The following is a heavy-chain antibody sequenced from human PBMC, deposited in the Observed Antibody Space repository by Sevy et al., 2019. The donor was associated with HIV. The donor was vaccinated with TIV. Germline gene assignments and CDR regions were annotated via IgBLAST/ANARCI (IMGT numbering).Heavy chain of an antibody. CDR2: INEDGTEK. CDR3: ASDVGAGDF. D-gene: IGHD3-16*01. Sequence: GGSLRLSCAASGFTFTRYWMTWVRQSPGKGLQWLGNINEDGTEKYYRDSVRGRFTISRDNAKKSLHLQMNSLRVDDTCVCDCASDVGAGDFWGQGTLVTVSS. J-gene: IGHJ4*02. V-gene: IGHV3-7*01. CDR1: GFTFTRYW.